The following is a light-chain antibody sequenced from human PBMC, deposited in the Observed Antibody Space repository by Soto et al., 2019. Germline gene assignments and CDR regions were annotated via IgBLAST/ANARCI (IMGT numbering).Light chain of an antibody. V-gene: IGLV2-23*01. CDR1: SSDVGSYNL. CDR3: CSYAGSVYV. J-gene: IGLJ1*01. CDR2: EGS. Sequence: QSVLTQPASVSGSPGQSITISCTGTSSDVGSYNLVSWYQQHPGKAPKLMIYEGSKRPSGVSNRFSGSKSGNTASLTISGLQGEDGADYYCCSYAGSVYVFGTGTKVTVL.